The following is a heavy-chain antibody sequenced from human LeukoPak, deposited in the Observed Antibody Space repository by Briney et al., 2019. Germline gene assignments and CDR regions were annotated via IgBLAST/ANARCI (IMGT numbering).Heavy chain of an antibody. CDR2: MNPNSGNT. D-gene: IGHD3-22*01. J-gene: IGHJ3*02. V-gene: IGHV1-8*01. Sequence: ASVKVSCKASGYTFTSYDINWVRQATGQGLEWMGWMNPNSGNTGYAQKFQGRVTMTRNTSISTAYMELSSLRSEDTAVYYCGRGRYTEKWLGNDAFDIWGKGKMVTVSS. CDR3: GRGRYTEKWLGNDAFDI. CDR1: GYTFTSYD.